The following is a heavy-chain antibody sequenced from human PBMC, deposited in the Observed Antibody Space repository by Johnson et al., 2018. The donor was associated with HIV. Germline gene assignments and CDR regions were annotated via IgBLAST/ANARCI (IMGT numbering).Heavy chain of an antibody. CDR3: ATDVPSAPYYNAFDI. J-gene: IGHJ3*02. CDR2: MRYDGSNK. V-gene: IGHV3-30*02. Sequence: QVQLVESGGGVVQPGVSLRLSCAASGFTFSSYGMHWVRQAPGKGLEWVAFMRYDGSNKYYADSVKGRFTISRDNSKNTLYLQMNSLKTEDTAVYYCATDVPSAPYYNAFDIWGQGTMVTVSS. CDR1: GFTFSSYG. D-gene: IGHD1-26*01.